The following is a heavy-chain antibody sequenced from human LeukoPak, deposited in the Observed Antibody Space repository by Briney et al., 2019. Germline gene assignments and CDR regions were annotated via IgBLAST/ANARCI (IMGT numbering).Heavy chain of an antibody. CDR2: ISAYNGNT. D-gene: IGHD3-22*01. V-gene: IGHV1-18*01. J-gene: IGHJ6*02. CDR3: ARVPYYYDSSGYYGITDYYYYYGMDV. Sequence: GASVKVSCTASGYTFTSYGISWVRQAPGQGLEWMGWISAYNGNTNYAQKLQGRVTMTTDTSTSTAYMELRSLRSDDTAVYYCARVPYYYDSSGYYGITDYYYYYGMDVWGQGTTVTVSS. CDR1: GYTFTSYG.